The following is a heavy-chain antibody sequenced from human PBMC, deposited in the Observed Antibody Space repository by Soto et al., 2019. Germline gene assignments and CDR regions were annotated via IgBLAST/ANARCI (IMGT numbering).Heavy chain of an antibody. CDR3: ARAQVATVSPWSDY. D-gene: IGHD5-12*01. CDR1: GFSFSGYS. Sequence: GGSLRLSCAASGFSFSGYSLNWVRQAPGKGLEWISYISSSSGTIFYADSVKGRFTISRDNAKNSAFLQMNSLRDEDTAVYYCARAQVATVSPWSDYWGQGTLVTVSS. J-gene: IGHJ4*02. V-gene: IGHV3-48*02. CDR2: ISSSSGTI.